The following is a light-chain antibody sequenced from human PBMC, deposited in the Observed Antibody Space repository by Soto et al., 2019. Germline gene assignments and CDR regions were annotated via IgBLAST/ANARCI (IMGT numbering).Light chain of an antibody. CDR3: QQYGRTSWT. Sequence: EIVLTQSPGTLSLSPGEGATLSCRASQSVSTNFFAWYQQKPGQAPRLLIYGASTRATSIPDRFSGSGSGTDFTITISRLEPEDFAVYYCQQYGRTSWTFGQGTKVEIK. J-gene: IGKJ1*01. CDR1: QSVSTNF. CDR2: GAS. V-gene: IGKV3-20*01.